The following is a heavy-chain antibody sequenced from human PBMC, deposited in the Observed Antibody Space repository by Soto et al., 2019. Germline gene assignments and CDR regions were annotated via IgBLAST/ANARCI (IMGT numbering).Heavy chain of an antibody. V-gene: IGHV4-59*01. Sequence: PSETLSLTCTVSGGSISSYYWSWIRQPPGKGLEWIGYIYYSGSTNYNPSLKSRVTISVDTSKNQFSLKLSSVTAADTAVYYCARSPLLLDYFDYWGQGTLVTVSS. CDR3: ARSPLLLDYFDY. CDR1: GGSISSYY. CDR2: IYYSGST. J-gene: IGHJ4*02. D-gene: IGHD2-8*02.